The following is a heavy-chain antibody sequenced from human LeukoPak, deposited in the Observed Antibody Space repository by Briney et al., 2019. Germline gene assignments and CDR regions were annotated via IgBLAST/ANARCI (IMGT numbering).Heavy chain of an antibody. J-gene: IGHJ6*02. CDR2: ISSSGTII. CDR3: ARGGDYYYGMDV. CDR1: GFTFNDFY. V-gene: IGHV3-11*01. Sequence: GGSLRLSCAASGFTFNDFYMSWIRQAPGKGLEWVSCISSSGTIIYYADSVKGRFTISRDNAKNSLYLQMNSLRVEDTAVYYCARGGDYYYGMDVWGQGTTVTVSS. D-gene: IGHD1-26*01.